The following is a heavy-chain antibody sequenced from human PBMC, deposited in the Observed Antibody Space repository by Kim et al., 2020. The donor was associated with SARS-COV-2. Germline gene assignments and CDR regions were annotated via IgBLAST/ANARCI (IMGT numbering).Heavy chain of an antibody. D-gene: IGHD6-19*01. CDR3: ARGDDSSGWHY. Sequence: SETLSLTCAVYGGSFSGYYWSWIRQPPGKGLEWIGEINHSGSTNYNPSLKSRVTISVDTSKNQFSLKLSSVTAADTAVYYCARGDDSSGWHYWGQGTLVTVSS. CDR1: GGSFSGYY. V-gene: IGHV4-34*01. J-gene: IGHJ4*02. CDR2: INHSGST.